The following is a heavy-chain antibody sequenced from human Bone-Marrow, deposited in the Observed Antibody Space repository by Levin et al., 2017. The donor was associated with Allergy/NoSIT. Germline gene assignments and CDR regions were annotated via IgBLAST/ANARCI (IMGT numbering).Heavy chain of an antibody. CDR1: GFTFSSYG. D-gene: IGHD3-10*01. CDR3: ASGELAGAFDI. CDR2: ISYDGSNK. J-gene: IGHJ3*02. V-gene: IGHV3-30*03. Sequence: GGSLRLSCAASGFTFSSYGMHWVRQAPGKGLEWVAVISYDGSNKYYADSVKGRFTISRDNSKNTLYLQMNSLRAEDTAVYYCASGELAGAFDIWGQGTMVTVSS.